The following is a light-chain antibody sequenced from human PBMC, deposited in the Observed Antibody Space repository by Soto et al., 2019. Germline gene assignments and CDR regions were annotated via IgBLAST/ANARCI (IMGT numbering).Light chain of an antibody. V-gene: IGKV3-15*01. J-gene: IGKJ4*01. CDR3: QQYKNWPPLT. CDR1: QSVGSN. CDR2: GTS. Sequence: ETVLTQSPVTLSVSPGDRATLSCRASQSVGSNLAWYQQKPGQAPRLLIYGTSFRATGIPARFSGSGCGTEFSLTISSLQSEDFGIYYCQQYKNWPPLTFGGETEVDIK.